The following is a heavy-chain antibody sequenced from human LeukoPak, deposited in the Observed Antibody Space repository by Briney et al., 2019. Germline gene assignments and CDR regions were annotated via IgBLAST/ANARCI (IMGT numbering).Heavy chain of an antibody. D-gene: IGHD5-18*01. CDR2: IWYDGSNK. J-gene: IGHJ5*02. Sequence: GRSLRLSCAASGFTFSSYGMHWVRQAPGKGLEWVAVIWYDGSNKYYADSVKGRFTISRDNSKNTLYLQMDSLRVEDTAVYYCARVGLDTAAWHISWFDPWGQGTRVTVSS. CDR1: GFTFSSYG. CDR3: ARVGLDTAAWHISWFDP. V-gene: IGHV3-33*01.